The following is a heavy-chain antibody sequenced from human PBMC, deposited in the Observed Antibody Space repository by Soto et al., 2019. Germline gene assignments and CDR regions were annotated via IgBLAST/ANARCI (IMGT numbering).Heavy chain of an antibody. Sequence: ASVKVSCKASGYTFTSYYMHWVRQAPGQGLEWMGIINPSGGSTSYAQKFQGRVTMTRDTSTSTVYMELSSLRSEDTAVYYCARDRDYYGSGSYLYYLDYWGQGTLVTVSS. CDR1: GYTFTSYY. V-gene: IGHV1-46*03. D-gene: IGHD3-10*01. J-gene: IGHJ4*02. CDR3: ARDRDYYGSGSYLYYLDY. CDR2: INPSGGST.